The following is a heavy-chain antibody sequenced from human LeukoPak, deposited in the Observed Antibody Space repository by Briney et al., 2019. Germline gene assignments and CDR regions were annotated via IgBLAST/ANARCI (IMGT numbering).Heavy chain of an antibody. CDR1: GYTFTGYY. V-gene: IGHV1-2*02. J-gene: IGHJ4*02. CDR2: INPNSGGT. Sequence: ASVKVSCKASGYTFTGYYMHWVRQAPGQGLEWMGWINPNSGGTNYAQKFQGRVTMTRDTSISTAYMELSRLRSDDTAVYYCATHDLYYGSGSYNVDYWGQGTLVTVSS. CDR3: ATHDLYYGSGSYNVDY. D-gene: IGHD3-10*01.